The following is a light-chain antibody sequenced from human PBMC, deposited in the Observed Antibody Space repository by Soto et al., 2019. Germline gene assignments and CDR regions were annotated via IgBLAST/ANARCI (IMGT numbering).Light chain of an antibody. J-gene: IGLJ1*01. CDR3: SSYTSSSTDV. Sequence: QSVLAQPPSASGSPGQSVTSSCTGTSSDVGAYNYVSWYQQHPGKAPKLMILEVSNRPSGVSNRFSGSKSGNTASLTISGLQAEAEADYYCSSYTSSSTDVFGTGTKVTVL. CDR1: SSDVGAYNY. V-gene: IGLV2-14*01. CDR2: EVS.